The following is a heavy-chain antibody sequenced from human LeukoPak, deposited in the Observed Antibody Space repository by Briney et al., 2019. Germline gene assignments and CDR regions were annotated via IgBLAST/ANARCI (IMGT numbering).Heavy chain of an antibody. V-gene: IGHV3-23*01. J-gene: IGHJ4*02. CDR3: AKANWVSNADAVW. CDR2: IRGNGEK. CDR1: GFTFSSYA. D-gene: IGHD1-1*01. Sequence: GGSLRLSYAASGFTFSSYAMSWVRQTPARGLEWLSSIRGNGEKFYADSVKGRFTLSRDDSRNTVYLQLNNLRVDDTAVYYCAKANWVSNADAVWWGQGTVVTVSS.